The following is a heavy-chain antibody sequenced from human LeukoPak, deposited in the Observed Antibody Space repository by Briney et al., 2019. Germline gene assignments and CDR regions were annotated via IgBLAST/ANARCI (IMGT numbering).Heavy chain of an antibody. D-gene: IGHD3-22*01. CDR3: AKDKYYDSSVIDY. CDR2: ISWNSGSI. Sequence: GRSLRLSCAASGFTFDDYAMHWVRQAPGKGLEWVSGISWNSGSIGYADSVKGRFTISRDNAKNSLYLQMNSLRAEDTALYYCAKDKYYDSSVIDYWGQGTLVTVSS. CDR1: GFTFDDYA. V-gene: IGHV3-9*01. J-gene: IGHJ4*02.